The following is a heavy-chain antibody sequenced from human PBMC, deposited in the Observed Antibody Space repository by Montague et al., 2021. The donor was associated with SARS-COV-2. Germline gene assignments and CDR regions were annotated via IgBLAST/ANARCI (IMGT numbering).Heavy chain of an antibody. V-gene: IGHV4-39*01. J-gene: IGHJ3*02. CDR2: IHYTGST. D-gene: IGHD3-22*01. CDR3: ARHGYYETYDAFDI. CDR1: GGSISSSCYY. Sequence: SETLSLTCTVSGGSISSSCYYWGWIRQPPGKGLELIVIIHYTGSTYYNPTLKSRVTISVDTSKNQFSLKLSSVTTADTAVYYCARHGYYETYDAFDIWGQGTMVTVSS.